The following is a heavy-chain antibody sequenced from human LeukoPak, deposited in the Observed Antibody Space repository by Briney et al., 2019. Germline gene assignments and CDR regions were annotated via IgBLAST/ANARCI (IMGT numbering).Heavy chain of an antibody. CDR1: GFTFSSYG. D-gene: IGHD3-9*01. V-gene: IGHV3-30*02. Sequence: GGSLRLSCAASGFTFSSYGMHWVRQAPGKGLEWVAFIRYDGSNKYYADSVKGRFTISRDNSKNTLYLQMNSLRAEDTAVYYCAKDLRYFDWSDAFDIWGQGTMVTVSS. J-gene: IGHJ3*02. CDR3: AKDLRYFDWSDAFDI. CDR2: IRYDGSNK.